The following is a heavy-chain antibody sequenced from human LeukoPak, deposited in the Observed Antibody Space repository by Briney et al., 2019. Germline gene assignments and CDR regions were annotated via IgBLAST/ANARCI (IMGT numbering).Heavy chain of an antibody. CDR3: ARGDTVVIA. V-gene: IGHV4-34*01. D-gene: IGHD4-23*01. Sequence: TSETLSLTCAVYGGSFSGYYWSWIRQPPGEGLEWIGEINHSGSANYNPSLKSRVTISVDTSKNQFSLKLSSVTAADTAVYYCARGDTVVIAWGQGTLVTVSS. CDR2: INHSGSA. J-gene: IGHJ5*02. CDR1: GGSFSGYY.